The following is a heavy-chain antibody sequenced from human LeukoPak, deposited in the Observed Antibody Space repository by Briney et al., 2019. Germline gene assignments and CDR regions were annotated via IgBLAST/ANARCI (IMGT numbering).Heavy chain of an antibody. CDR3: ARDQVECTGGTCQSRVGFDF. D-gene: IGHD2-8*02. Sequence: PSETLSLTCTVSGDSISNGVKYWSWIRQHPGRGLEWIGYIYHSGRSYYNPSLKSRITMSVDTSKNQFSLNLSSVTAADTAVYYCARDQVECTGGTCQSRVGFDFWGQGTLVTASS. CDR2: IYHSGRS. V-gene: IGHV4-31*03. J-gene: IGHJ4*02. CDR1: GDSISNGVKY.